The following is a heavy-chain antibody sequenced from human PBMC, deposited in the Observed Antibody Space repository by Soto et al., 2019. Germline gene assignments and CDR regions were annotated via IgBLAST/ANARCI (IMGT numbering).Heavy chain of an antibody. CDR2: IYYSGST. D-gene: IGHD1-7*01. CDR1: GGSISSGDYY. V-gene: IGHV4-30-4*01. J-gene: IGHJ5*02. Sequence: TLSLTCTVSGGSISSGDYYWSWIRQPPGKGLEWIGYIYYSGSTYYNPSLKSRVTISVDTSKNQFSLKLSSVTAADTAVYYCAREFELELPWLDPWGQGTLVTVSS. CDR3: AREFELELPWLDP.